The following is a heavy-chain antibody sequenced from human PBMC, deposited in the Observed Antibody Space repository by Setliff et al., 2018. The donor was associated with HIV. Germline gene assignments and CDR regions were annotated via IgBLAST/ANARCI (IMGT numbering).Heavy chain of an antibody. CDR1: GGSISTYY. Sequence: SETLSLTCTVSGGSISTYYWSWIRQPPGKGLEWIGYIYYSGSSNHNPSLKSRVTISVDTSKNQFSLKLSSVTAADTAVYYCARGYPGIAVAGLTYYYYYYMDVWGKGNPGHRLL. CDR2: IYYSGSS. V-gene: IGHV4-59*01. CDR3: ARGYPGIAVAGLTYYYYYYMDV. D-gene: IGHD6-19*01. J-gene: IGHJ6*03.